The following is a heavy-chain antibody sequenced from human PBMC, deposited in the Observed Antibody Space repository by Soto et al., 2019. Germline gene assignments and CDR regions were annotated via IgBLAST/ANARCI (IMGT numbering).Heavy chain of an antibody. D-gene: IGHD5-18*01. CDR2: FDPEDGET. CDR1: GYTLTELS. CDR3: ATDRAVTNFKRGYSYGPLYNWFDP. J-gene: IGHJ5*02. Sequence: ASVKVSCKVSGYTLTELSMHWVRQATGKGLEWMGGFDPEDGETIYAQKFQGRVTMTEDTSTDTAYMELSSLRSEDTAVYYCATDRAVTNFKRGYSYGPLYNWFDPWGQGTLVTVSS. V-gene: IGHV1-24*01.